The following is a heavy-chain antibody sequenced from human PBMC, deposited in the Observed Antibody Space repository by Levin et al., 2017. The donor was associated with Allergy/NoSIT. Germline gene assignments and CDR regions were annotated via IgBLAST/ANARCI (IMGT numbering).Heavy chain of an antibody. Sequence: GESLKISCAASGFTFSSYAMSWVRQAPGKGLEWVSAISGSGGSTYYADSVKGRFTISRDNSKNTLYLQMNSLRAEDTAVYYCAKIGVRGSYVLAFEDLAFDIWGQGTMVTVSS. V-gene: IGHV3-23*01. J-gene: IGHJ3*02. CDR2: ISGSGGST. CDR1: GFTFSSYA. D-gene: IGHD1-26*01. CDR3: AKIGVRGSYVLAFEDLAFDI.